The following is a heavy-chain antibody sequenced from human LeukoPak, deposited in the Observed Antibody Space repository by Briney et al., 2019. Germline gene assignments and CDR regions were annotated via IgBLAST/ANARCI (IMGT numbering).Heavy chain of an antibody. CDR1: GFAFSSYA. D-gene: IGHD3-3*01. V-gene: IGHV3-23*01. J-gene: IGHJ4*02. Sequence: GGSLRLSCAASGFAFSSYAMSWVRQAPGKGLEWLSTIGGGGENTYYADSVKGRFTISRDNSKNTLYLQMNSLRAEDTAVYYCAKVGFSEMEWLLYSDHWGQGTLVTVSS. CDR3: AKVGFSEMEWLLYSDH. CDR2: IGGGGENT.